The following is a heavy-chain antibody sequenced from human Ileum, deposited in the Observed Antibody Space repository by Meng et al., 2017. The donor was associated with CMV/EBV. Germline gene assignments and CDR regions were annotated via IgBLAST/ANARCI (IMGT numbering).Heavy chain of an antibody. CDR3: TYGWPLKY. Sequence: QAQLHQPVPGLVKPPQTLSLTCAGDSVSISAESWNWIRHSPSRGLEWLGRTWYGSKWYYEYAVSVKSRITIIPDTSQNQRSLQLNSVTPDDTAVYYCTYGWPLKYWGQGSLVTVSS. CDR1: DSVSISAES. D-gene: IGHD3-10*01. J-gene: IGHJ4*02. V-gene: IGHV6-1*01. CDR2: TWYGSKWYY.